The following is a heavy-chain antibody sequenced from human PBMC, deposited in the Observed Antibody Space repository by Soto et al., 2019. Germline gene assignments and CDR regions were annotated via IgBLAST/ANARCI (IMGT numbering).Heavy chain of an antibody. CDR1: GDSISSADYY. D-gene: IGHD1-1*01. CDR3: ARDLWVEPELYYYGMDV. V-gene: IGHV4-30-4*01. J-gene: IGHJ6*02. CDR2: IFYSVTT. Sequence: QVQLQESGPGLVRPSQTLSLTCTVSGDSISSADYYWSWILQTPGKGLEWIGHIFYSVTTYYNPSLKSRLTISVDTSKNHFSLRLTSVTAADTAVYYCARDLWVEPELYYYGMDVWGQGTTVTVSS.